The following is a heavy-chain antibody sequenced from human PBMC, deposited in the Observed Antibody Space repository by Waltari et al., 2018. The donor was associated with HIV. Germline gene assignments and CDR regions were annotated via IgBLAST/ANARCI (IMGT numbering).Heavy chain of an antibody. D-gene: IGHD2-2*01. V-gene: IGHV1-18*01. CDR3: ASPPLMPSLNFQH. CDR2: ISADNGNT. CDR1: GYTFTSDG. Sequence: QVQLVQSGAEVKQPGASVKVSCQASGYTFTSDGISWVRPAPGQGLVWMGWISADNGNTNYSQKLQGRVTMTTDTSTSTAYMELRSLRSDDTAVYYCASPPLMPSLNFQHWGQGTLVTVSS. J-gene: IGHJ1*01.